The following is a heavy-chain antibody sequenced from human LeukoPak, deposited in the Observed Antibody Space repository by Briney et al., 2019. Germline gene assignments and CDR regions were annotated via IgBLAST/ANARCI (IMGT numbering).Heavy chain of an antibody. CDR3: ASNYDFWSGYFFAGGYYGMDV. V-gene: IGHV3-30*03. CDR2: ISYDGSNK. CDR1: GFTFSSYG. Sequence: GRSLRLSCAASGFTFSSYGMHWVRQAPGKGLEWVAVISYDGSNKYYADSVKGRFTISRDNSKNTLYLQMNSLRAEDTAVYYCASNYDFWSGYFFAGGYYGMDVWGQGTTVTVSS. D-gene: IGHD3-3*01. J-gene: IGHJ6*02.